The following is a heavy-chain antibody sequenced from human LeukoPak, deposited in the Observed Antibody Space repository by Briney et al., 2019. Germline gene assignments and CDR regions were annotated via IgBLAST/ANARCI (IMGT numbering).Heavy chain of an antibody. Sequence: SETLSLTCTVSGGSISPYYWSWIRQPPGKGLEYIGYISYTGSTNSNPSLKSRLTISVDTSKNQFSLKLRSVTAADTALYYCARIHDYGDYAFDRWGQGTLVTVSS. CDR3: ARIHDYGDYAFDR. CDR2: ISYTGST. J-gene: IGHJ4*02. D-gene: IGHD4-17*01. CDR1: GGSISPYY. V-gene: IGHV4-59*08.